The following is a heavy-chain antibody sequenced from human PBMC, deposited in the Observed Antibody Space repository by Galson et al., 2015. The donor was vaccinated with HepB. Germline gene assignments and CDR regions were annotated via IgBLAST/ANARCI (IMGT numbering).Heavy chain of an antibody. CDR2: TYYRSKWYN. Sequence: CAISGDSVSSNSAAWNWIRQSPSRGLEWLGRTYYRSKWYNDYAVSVKSRITINPDTSKNQFSLQLNSVTPADTAVYYCARMGFDYYDSSGLWYFDLWGRGILVTVSS. J-gene: IGHJ2*01. CDR1: GDSVSSNSAA. V-gene: IGHV6-1*01. D-gene: IGHD3-22*01. CDR3: ARMGFDYYDSSGLWYFDL.